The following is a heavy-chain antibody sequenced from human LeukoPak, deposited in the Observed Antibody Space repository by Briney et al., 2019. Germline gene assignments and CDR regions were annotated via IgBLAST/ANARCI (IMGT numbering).Heavy chain of an antibody. V-gene: IGHV4-39*01. CDR2: IYYSGSS. CDR1: GGSIRSSSYF. J-gene: IGHJ6*02. CDR3: ARQSGVSSDNYFGMDV. D-gene: IGHD1-26*01. Sequence: AETLSLTCTVSGGSIRSSSYFWGWIRQPPGKGLEWIVNIYYSGSSYYNPSHKSRVTISVDTSKNQFSLKMSSVTAADTAVFYCARQSGVSSDNYFGMDVWGQGTTVTVS.